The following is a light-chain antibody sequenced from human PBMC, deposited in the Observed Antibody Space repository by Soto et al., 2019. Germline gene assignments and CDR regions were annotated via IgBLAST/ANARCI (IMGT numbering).Light chain of an antibody. CDR1: NSDIGSYSH. CDR3: SSYTSSSTRV. V-gene: IGLV2-14*01. CDR2: EVS. Sequence: QSALTQPASVSGSPGQSITISCTGTNSDIGSYSHVAWYQQYPGKTPKLIIYEVSYRPSGVSHRFSGSKSGITASLTISGLQAEDEADYYCSSYTSSSTRVFGGGTKLTVL. J-gene: IGLJ3*02.